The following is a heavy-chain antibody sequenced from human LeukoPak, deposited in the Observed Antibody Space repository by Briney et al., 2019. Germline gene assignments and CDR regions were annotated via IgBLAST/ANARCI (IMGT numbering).Heavy chain of an antibody. V-gene: IGHV1-69*04. CDR3: ARESHYYDVYYYYGMDV. J-gene: IGHJ6*02. CDR2: IIPILGIA. D-gene: IGHD3-22*01. Sequence: ASVKVSCTASGGTFSSYAISWVRQAPGQGLEWMGRIIPILGIANYAQKFQGRVTITADKSTSTAYMELSSLRSEDTAVYYCARESHYYDVYYYYGMDVWGQGTTVTVSS. CDR1: GGTFSSYA.